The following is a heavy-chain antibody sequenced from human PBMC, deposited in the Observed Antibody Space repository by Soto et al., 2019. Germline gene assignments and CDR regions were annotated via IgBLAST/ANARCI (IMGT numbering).Heavy chain of an antibody. CDR1: GFTFSNYA. D-gene: IGHD2-15*01. CDR2: ISGSGGNT. CDR3: AKDAFKYCSGGSCYPSDY. Sequence: PGGSLRLSCAASGFTFSNYAMSWLRQAPGKGLEWVSISGSGGNTYYADSVKGRFTISRDNSKNTLYLQMNSLRAEDTAVYYCAKDAFKYCSGGSCYPSDYWGQGTLVTVSS. J-gene: IGHJ4*02. V-gene: IGHV3-23*01.